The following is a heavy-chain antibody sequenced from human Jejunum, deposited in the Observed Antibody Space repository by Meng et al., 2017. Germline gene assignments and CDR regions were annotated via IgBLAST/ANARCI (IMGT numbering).Heavy chain of an antibody. V-gene: IGHV4-39*06. CDR2: IFYSGTT. CDR3: ARDTAGFGP. J-gene: IGHJ5*02. Sequence: RLQRADRGPGMAKPSETLSLPCAVSGGSISTAGYYWGWIRQSPGKGLEWIGSIFYSGTTYYNPSLKSRVTISIDTSKNQFSLKMNSVTAADTAVYYCARDTAGFGPWGQGTLVTVSS. CDR1: GGSISTAGYY. D-gene: IGHD6-13*01.